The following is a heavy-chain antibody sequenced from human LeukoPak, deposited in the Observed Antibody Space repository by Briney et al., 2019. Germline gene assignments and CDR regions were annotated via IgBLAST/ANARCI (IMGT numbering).Heavy chain of an antibody. CDR3: ARDVGYCSGGSCYSWFDP. V-gene: IGHV3-33*01. Sequence: PGGSLRLSCAASGFTFSSYGMHWVRQAPGKGLEWVAGIWYDGSNKYYADSVKGRFTISRDNSKNTLYLQMNSLRAEDTAVYYCARDVGYCSGGSCYSWFDPWGQGTLVTVSS. CDR1: GFTFSSYG. CDR2: IWYDGSNK. D-gene: IGHD2-15*01. J-gene: IGHJ5*02.